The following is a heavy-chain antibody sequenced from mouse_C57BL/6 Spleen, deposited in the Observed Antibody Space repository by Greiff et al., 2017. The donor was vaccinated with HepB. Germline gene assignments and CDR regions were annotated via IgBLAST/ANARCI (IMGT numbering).Heavy chain of an antibody. CDR2: IWRGGST. D-gene: IGHD1-1*01. Sequence: VQLKESGPGLVQPSQSLSITCTVSGFSFTSYGVHWVRQSPGKGLEWLGMIWRGGSTDYNAAFISRLSISKDNSKSQVFLKMNSLQAEDTAIYYCARNTYDYGSSYRYFDYWGQGTTLTVSS. J-gene: IGHJ2*01. CDR3: ARNTYDYGSSYRYFDY. CDR1: GFSFTSYG. V-gene: IGHV2-2*01.